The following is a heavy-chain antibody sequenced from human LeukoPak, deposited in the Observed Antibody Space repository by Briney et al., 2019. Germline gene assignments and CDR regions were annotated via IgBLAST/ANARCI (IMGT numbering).Heavy chain of an antibody. V-gene: IGHV3-30*02. CDR1: GFTFSNYW. Sequence: PGGSLRLSCAASGFTFSNYWMHWVRQAPGKGLEWVAFIRYDGSNKYYADSVKGRFTISRDNSKNTLYLQMNSLRVEDTAVYYCAKPAYAGYYYYMDVWGKGTTVTVSS. CDR2: IRYDGSNK. CDR3: AKPAYAGYYYYMDV. J-gene: IGHJ6*03. D-gene: IGHD3-16*01.